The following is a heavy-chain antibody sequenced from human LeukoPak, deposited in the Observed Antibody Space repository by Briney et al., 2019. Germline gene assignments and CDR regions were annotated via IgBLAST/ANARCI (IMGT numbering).Heavy chain of an antibody. CDR3: AKENRERDFDY. V-gene: IGHV3-30*18. CDR1: GFTFSSYA. D-gene: IGHD5-24*01. J-gene: IGHJ4*02. Sequence: GRSLRLSCAASGFTFSSYAMHWVRQAPGKGLGWVAVISYDGSNKYYADSVKGRFTISRDNSKNTLYLQVNSLRAEDTAVYYCAKENRERDFDYWGQGTLVTVSS. CDR2: ISYDGSNK.